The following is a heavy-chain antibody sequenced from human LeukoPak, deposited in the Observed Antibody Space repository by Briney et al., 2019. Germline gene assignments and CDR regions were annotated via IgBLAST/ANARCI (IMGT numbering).Heavy chain of an antibody. V-gene: IGHV3-30*18. J-gene: IGHJ6*04. Sequence: GGSLRLSCAASGFTFSSYGMHWVRQAPGKGLERVAVISYDGSNKYYADSVKGRFTISRDNSKNTLYLQMNSPRAEDTAVYYCAKGSEKDYYYYGMDVWGKGTTVTVSS. CDR2: ISYDGSNK. CDR3: AKGSEKDYYYYGMDV. CDR1: GFTFSSYG.